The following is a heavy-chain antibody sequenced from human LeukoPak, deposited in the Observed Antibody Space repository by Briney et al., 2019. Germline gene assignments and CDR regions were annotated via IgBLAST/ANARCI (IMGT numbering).Heavy chain of an antibody. CDR3: AKEYTGTFSPFPSYFDN. CDR1: GFTFSSYA. D-gene: IGHD1-26*01. V-gene: IGHV3-23*01. CDR2: ITGSGGRT. J-gene: IGHJ4*02. Sequence: GGSLRLSCAASGFTFSSYAMNWVRQAPGKGLEWVSAITGSGGRTYYGDSVKGRFTISRDNSKNTLYLQMNSLRAEDAAIYYCAKEYTGTFSPFPSYFDNWGQGTLVTVSS.